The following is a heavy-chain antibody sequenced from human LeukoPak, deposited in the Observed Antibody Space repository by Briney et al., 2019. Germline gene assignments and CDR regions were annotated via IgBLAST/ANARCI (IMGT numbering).Heavy chain of an antibody. Sequence: GGSLILSCVASGFAFSKYAMHWVRQAPGKGLEWLTFIRHDGSFKEYADSVKGRFTISRDNSKNALYLQMNSLTSEDTALYSCAKESEEEQLLGEAMFDHWGRGTLLTVSS. J-gene: IGHJ2*01. CDR1: GFAFSKYA. D-gene: IGHD1-26*01. CDR2: IRHDGSFK. V-gene: IGHV3-30*02. CDR3: AKESEEEQLLGEAMFDH.